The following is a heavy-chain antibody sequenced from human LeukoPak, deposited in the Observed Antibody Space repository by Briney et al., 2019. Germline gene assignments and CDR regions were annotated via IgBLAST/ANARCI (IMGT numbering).Heavy chain of an antibody. J-gene: IGHJ4*02. CDR2: IYHSCVT. CDR1: GGSINDAS. CDR3: ARVGTYYRSLDS. V-gene: IGHV4-59*01. Sequence: SETLSLTCTVSGGSINDASWNWIRQPPGQGLEWIGYIYHSCVTNYNPPLKSRVTISLDTSKNQFSLKSRSVTAADTAVYYCARVGTYYRSLDSWGQGTLVTVSS. D-gene: IGHD3-10*01.